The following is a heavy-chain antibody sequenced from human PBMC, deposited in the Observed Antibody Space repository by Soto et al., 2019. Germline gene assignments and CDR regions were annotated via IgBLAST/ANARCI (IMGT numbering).Heavy chain of an antibody. J-gene: IGHJ4*02. CDR1: GFTFSNYA. V-gene: IGHV3-30*18. D-gene: IGHD1-1*01. CDR2: TSYDGNNE. Sequence: VGSLRLSCAASGFTFSNYAMHWVRQAPGKGLEWVALTSYDGNNEYYTDSVKGRFTISRDNSKNTLFLQMNSPRPEDTTVYYCAKDKGVFNWATSYFDYWGQGALVTVSS. CDR3: AKDKGVFNWATSYFDY.